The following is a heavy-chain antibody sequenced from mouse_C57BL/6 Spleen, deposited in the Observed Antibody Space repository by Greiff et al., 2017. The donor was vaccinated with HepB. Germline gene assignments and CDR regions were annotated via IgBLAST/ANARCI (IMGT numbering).Heavy chain of an antibody. CDR1: GYTFTSYW. D-gene: IGHD3-2*02. V-gene: IGHV1-64*01. CDR3: ARAAAQATYYFDY. CDR2: IHPNSGST. J-gene: IGHJ2*01. Sequence: QVHVKQPGAELVKPGASVKLSCKASGYTFTSYWMHWVKQRPGQGLEWIGMIHPNSGSTNYNEKFKSKATLTVDKSSSTAYMQLSSLTSEDSAVYYCARAAAQATYYFDYWGQGTTLTVSS.